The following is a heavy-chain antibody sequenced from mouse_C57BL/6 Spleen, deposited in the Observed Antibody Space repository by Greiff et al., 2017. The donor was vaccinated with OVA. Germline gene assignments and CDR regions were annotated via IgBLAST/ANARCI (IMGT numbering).Heavy chain of an antibody. D-gene: IGHD1-1*01. J-gene: IGHJ4*01. Sequence: VQLQQSGAELVRPGASVKLSCTASGFNIKDDYMHWVKQRPEQGLEWIGWVDPENGDTEYASKFQGKATITADTSSNTAYLQLSSLTSEDTAVYYCTTRAVVNYYAMDDWGQGTSVTVSS. CDR2: VDPENGDT. CDR1: GFNIKDDY. V-gene: IGHV14-4*01. CDR3: TTRAVVNYYAMDD.